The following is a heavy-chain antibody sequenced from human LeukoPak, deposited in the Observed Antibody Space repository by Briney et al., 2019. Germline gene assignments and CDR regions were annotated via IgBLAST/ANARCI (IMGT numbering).Heavy chain of an antibody. CDR2: IKQDGSEK. CDR1: GSTFSSYW. J-gene: IGHJ4*02. V-gene: IGHV3-7*01. Sequence: GGSLRLSCAASGSTFSSYWMSWVRQAPGKGLEWVANIKQDGSEKYYVDSVKGRFTISRDNAKNSLYLQMNSLRAEDTAVYYCARVPYSSRFDYWGQGTLVTVSS. D-gene: IGHD6-13*01. CDR3: ARVPYSSRFDY.